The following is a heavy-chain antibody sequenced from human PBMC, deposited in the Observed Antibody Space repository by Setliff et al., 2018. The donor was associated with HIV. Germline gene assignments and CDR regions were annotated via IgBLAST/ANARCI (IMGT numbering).Heavy chain of an antibody. J-gene: IGHJ3*02. D-gene: IGHD6-13*01. V-gene: IGHV1-69*13. CDR1: GGTLSSYV. CDR3: ARDQTGVAAAAYGGGSAWSDEGFDI. CDR2: IIPMYNIP. Sequence: SVKVSCKTSGGTLSSYVITWVRQAPGQGLEWMGMIIPMYNIPAYAQKFQGRVTFTADESTSTAYMELSSLSSEDTAVYYCARDQTGVAAAAYGGGSAWSDEGFDIWGQGTMVTVSS.